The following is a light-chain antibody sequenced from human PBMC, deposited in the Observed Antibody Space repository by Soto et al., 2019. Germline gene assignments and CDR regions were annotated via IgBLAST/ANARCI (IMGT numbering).Light chain of an antibody. Sequence: EIVLTQSPGTLSLSPGERATLSCRASQSVSSSYLAWYQQKPGQEPRLLIYGASSRATGIPDRFSGSGSGTDFTLTISRLEPEDFAVYYCQQYGSSPLTFGGGTQVEIK. V-gene: IGKV3-20*01. CDR3: QQYGSSPLT. J-gene: IGKJ4*01. CDR1: QSVSSSY. CDR2: GAS.